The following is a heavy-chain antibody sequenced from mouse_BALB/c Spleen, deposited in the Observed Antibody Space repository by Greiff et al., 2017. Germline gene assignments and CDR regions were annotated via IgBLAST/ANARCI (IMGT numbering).Heavy chain of an antibody. J-gene: IGHJ3*01. CDR3: ARNGGYYGSSSTTPFAY. V-gene: IGHV2-2*02. Sequence: VQLKESGPGLVQPSQSLSITCTVSGFSLTSYGVHWVRQSPGKGLEWLGVIWSGGSTDYNAAFISRLSISKDNSKSQVFFKMNSLQANDTAIYYCARNGGYYGSSSTTPFAYWGQGTLVTVSA. D-gene: IGHD1-1*01. CDR1: GFSLTSYG. CDR2: IWSGGST.